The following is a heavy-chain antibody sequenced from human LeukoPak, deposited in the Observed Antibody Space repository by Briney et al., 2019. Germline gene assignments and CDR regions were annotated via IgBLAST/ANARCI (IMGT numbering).Heavy chain of an antibody. J-gene: IGHJ4*03. D-gene: IGHD2/OR15-2a*01. V-gene: IGHV3-30*02. CDR3: PKEEGIYGNHRGYFDY. Sequence: GGSLRLSCAASGFTLRSYGMHWVRQAPGKGLEWVAFIRYDGNSNYYADSVKGRFTISRDNSRSTLYLQMNSLRAEDTAVYYCPKEEGIYGNHRGYFDYWGQGTPVTVSS. CDR1: GFTLRSYG. CDR2: IRYDGNSN.